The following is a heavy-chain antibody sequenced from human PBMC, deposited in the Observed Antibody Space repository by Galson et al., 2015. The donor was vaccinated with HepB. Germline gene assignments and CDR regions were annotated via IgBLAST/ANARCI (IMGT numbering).Heavy chain of an antibody. CDR2: IIPILGIA. V-gene: IGHV1-69*04. D-gene: IGHD3-9*01. J-gene: IGHJ5*02. CDR1: GGTFSSYA. CDR3: ARSPDWPSWFDP. Sequence: SVKVSCKASGGTFSSYAISWVRQAPGQGLEWMGRIIPILGIANYAQKFQGRVTITADKSTSTAYMELSSLRAEDTAVYYCARSPDWPSWFDPWGQGTLVTVSS.